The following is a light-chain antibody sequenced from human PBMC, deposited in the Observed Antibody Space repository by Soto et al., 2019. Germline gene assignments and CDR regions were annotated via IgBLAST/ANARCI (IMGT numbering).Light chain of an antibody. CDR1: QSISSY. CDR3: KQSYSSWT. CDR2: AAS. V-gene: IGKV1-39*01. Sequence: DIQMTQSPSSLSASVGDRVTITCRASQSISSYLNWYQQKPGKAPKLLIYAASSLQSGVPSRFSGSGSGTDFTLTISSLQPEDFATYYCKQSYSSWTFGQGTKVEIK. J-gene: IGKJ1*01.